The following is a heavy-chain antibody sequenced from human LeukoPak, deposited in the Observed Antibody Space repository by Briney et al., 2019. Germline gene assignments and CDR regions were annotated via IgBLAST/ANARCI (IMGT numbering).Heavy chain of an antibody. Sequence: GSLRLSCAASGFTFSSYGMHWVRQAPGKGLEWVAVIWYDGSNKYYADSVKGRFTISRDNSKNTLYLQMNSLRAEDTAVYYCARELEQLEYNYYYGMDVWGQGTTVTVSS. CDR3: ARELEQLEYNYYYGMDV. V-gene: IGHV3-33*01. CDR2: IWYDGSNK. J-gene: IGHJ6*02. D-gene: IGHD6-6*01. CDR1: GFTFSSYG.